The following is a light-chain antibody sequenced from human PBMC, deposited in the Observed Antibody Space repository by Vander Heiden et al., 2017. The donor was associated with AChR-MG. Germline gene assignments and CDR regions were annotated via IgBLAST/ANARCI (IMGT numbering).Light chain of an antibody. CDR3: VLYMGSGISV. V-gene: IGLV8-61*01. J-gene: IGLJ3*02. CDR1: SGAVATSYY. Sequence: TVVTPAPSFSVSPAGTVPLTCGLTSGAVATSYYPSWYQQTPGQAPRTLIYSTSTRSSGVPDRFSGSILGNKAALTITGAQADDESDYYCVLYMGSGISVFGGGTKLTVL. CDR2: STS.